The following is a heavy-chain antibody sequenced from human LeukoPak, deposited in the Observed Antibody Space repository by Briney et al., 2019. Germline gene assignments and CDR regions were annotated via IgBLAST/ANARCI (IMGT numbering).Heavy chain of an antibody. V-gene: IGHV3-15*01. CDR2: IKTKTEGGTT. D-gene: IGHD3-10*01. CDR3: ASYGSGSHDY. CDR1: GFTFSNAW. J-gene: IGHJ4*02. Sequence: GGSLRLSCAASGFTFSNAWMNWVRQAPGKGREWVGRIKTKTEGGTTDYAAPVKGRFTISRHDSKTTVYLQMNSLKTEDTAVYYCASYGSGSHDYWGQGSLVTVSS.